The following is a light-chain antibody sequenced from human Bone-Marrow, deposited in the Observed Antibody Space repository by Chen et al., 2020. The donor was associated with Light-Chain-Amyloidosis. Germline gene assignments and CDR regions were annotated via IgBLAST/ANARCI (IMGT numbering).Light chain of an antibody. CDR2: DES. V-gene: IGLV3-21*02. CDR3: QVWDRSSDRPV. J-gene: IGLJ3*02. Sequence: SYVLTPPSSVSVAPGQTATIACGGNNIGSTRVHWYQQTPGQAPLLVVYDESDRPSGIPERLSGSNSGNTATLTISRVEAGDEADYYCQVWDRSSDRPVFGGGTKLTVL. CDR1: NIGSTR.